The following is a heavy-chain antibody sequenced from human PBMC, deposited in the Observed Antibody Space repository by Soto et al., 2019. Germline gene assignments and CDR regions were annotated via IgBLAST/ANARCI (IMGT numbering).Heavy chain of an antibody. D-gene: IGHD2-15*01. CDR2: IYPGDSDT. V-gene: IGHV5-51*01. CDR1: GYSFTHGW. J-gene: IGHJ5*02. CDR3: ARLMVVAAPAGWFDP. Sequence: GESLKISCKASGYSFTHGWIGWVRQMPGKGLEWMGVIYPGDSDTIYSPSFKGQVTISADKSISTAYLQWTSLKASDTAIYYCARLMVVAAPAGWFDPWGQGTLVTVSS.